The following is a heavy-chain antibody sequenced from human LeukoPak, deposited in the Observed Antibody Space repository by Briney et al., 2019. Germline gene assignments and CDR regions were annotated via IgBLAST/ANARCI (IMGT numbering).Heavy chain of an antibody. CDR1: GYTFTSYY. Sequence: ASVKVSCKASGYTFTSYYMHWVRQAPGQGLEWMGIINPSGGSTSYAQKFQGRVTMTTDTSTSTAYMELRSLRSDDTAVYYCARVVVGVLGYCSGGSCYGNWFDPWGQGTLVTVSS. J-gene: IGHJ5*02. CDR2: INPSGGST. CDR3: ARVVVGVLGYCSGGSCYGNWFDP. D-gene: IGHD2-15*01. V-gene: IGHV1-46*01.